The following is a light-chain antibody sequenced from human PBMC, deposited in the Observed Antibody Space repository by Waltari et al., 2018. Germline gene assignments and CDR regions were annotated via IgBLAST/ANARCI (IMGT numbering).Light chain of an antibody. V-gene: IGKV2-30*02. Sequence: DVVMTQSPLSLPVTLGQPASLPCPSSQRLVHGDGKTHLTWFQHRPGQTPRRLIYRVFNRDSGVPDRFSGSGSGTDFTLKISRVEAEDVGVYYCMQGTHWPYTFGQGTKLDIK. CDR1: QRLVHGDGKTH. CDR2: RVF. CDR3: MQGTHWPYT. J-gene: IGKJ2*01.